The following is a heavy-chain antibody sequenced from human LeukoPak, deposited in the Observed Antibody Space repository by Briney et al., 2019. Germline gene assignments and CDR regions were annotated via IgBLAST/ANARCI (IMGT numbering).Heavy chain of an antibody. CDR3: AGDLYRSGWGPFFDP. CDR1: GFTVSNNY. V-gene: IGHV3-53*01. Sequence: GGSLRLSCAASGFTVSNNYMSWVRQAPGKGLDWVSVIYSGGNTYYADSVKGRFTISRDNSKNTLYLQMNSLRAEDTAVYYCAGDLYRSGWGPFFDPWGQGTLVTVSS. D-gene: IGHD6-19*01. CDR2: IYSGGNT. J-gene: IGHJ5*02.